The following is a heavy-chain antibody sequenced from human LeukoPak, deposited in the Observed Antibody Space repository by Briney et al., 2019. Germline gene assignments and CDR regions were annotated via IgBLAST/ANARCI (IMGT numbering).Heavy chain of an antibody. CDR1: GGSISSYS. CDR3: ARGMTTGPDP. D-gene: IGHD4-17*01. CDR2: IYYSGST. J-gene: IGHJ5*02. V-gene: IGHV4-59*08. Sequence: SETLSLTCTVSGGSISSYSWSWIRQPPGKGLEWIGYIYYSGSTNYNPSLKSRLTISVDTSKNQSSLKLSSVTAADTAVYYCARGMTTGPDPWGQGILVTVPS.